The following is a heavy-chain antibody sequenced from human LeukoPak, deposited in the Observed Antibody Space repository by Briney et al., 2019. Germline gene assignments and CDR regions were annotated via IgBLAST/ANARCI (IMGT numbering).Heavy chain of an antibody. CDR1: GYTFTGYY. CDR2: INPNSGGT. V-gene: IGHV1-2*02. J-gene: IGHJ4*02. Sequence: GASVKVSCKASGYTFTGYYMHWVRQAPGQGLEWMGWINPNSGGTNYAQKFQGRVTMTRDTSISTAYMELSRLRSDDTAVYYCGRNGVVAENRLYVDYWGQGTLVTVSS. CDR3: GRNGVVAENRLYVDY. D-gene: IGHD2-8*01.